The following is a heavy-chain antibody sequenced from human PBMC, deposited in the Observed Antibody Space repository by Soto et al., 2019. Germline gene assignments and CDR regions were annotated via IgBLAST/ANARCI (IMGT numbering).Heavy chain of an antibody. Sequence: GESLKISCQGSGYSFIDYWIGWVRQASGKGLEWVGRIRSKANSYATAYAASVKGRFTISRDDSKKTAYLQMNSLESEDTAVYYCSRGDSDWFFNWGRGTLVTVSS. J-gene: IGHJ4*02. V-gene: IGHV3-73*01. CDR2: IRSKANSYAT. D-gene: IGHD3-9*01. CDR3: SRGDSDWFFN. CDR1: GYSFIDYW.